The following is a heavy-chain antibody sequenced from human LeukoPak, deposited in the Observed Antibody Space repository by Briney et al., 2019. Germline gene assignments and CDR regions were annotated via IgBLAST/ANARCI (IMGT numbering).Heavy chain of an antibody. D-gene: IGHD2-15*01. Sequence: GASVKVSCKASGGTFSSYAISWVRQAPGQGLEWMGGIIPIFGTANYAQKFQGTVTITTDESTSTAYMELSSLRSEDTAVYYCARSGYCSGGSCQAGFDPWGQGTLVTVSS. CDR1: GGTFSSYA. CDR3: ARSGYCSGGSCQAGFDP. CDR2: IIPIFGTA. V-gene: IGHV1-69*05. J-gene: IGHJ5*02.